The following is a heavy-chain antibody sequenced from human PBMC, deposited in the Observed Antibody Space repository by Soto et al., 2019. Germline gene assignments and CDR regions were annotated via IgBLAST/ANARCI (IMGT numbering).Heavy chain of an antibody. J-gene: IGHJ4*02. CDR3: ARRYGGTLDD. CDR1: GGSISSYY. Sequence: SETLSLTCTVSGGSISSYYWSWIRQPPGKGLEWIGYIYYSGSTNYNPSLKSRVTISVDTAKNQFSLKLSAVTAADTAVYYCARRYGGTLDDWGQGTPVTVSS. CDR2: IYYSGST. V-gene: IGHV4-59*08. D-gene: IGHD4-17*01.